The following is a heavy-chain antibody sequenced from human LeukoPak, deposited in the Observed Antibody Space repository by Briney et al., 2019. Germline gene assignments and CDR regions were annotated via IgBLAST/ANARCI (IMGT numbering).Heavy chain of an antibody. CDR1: GFTFSSYW. CDR3: ARESSGIAATDKIDF. J-gene: IGHJ4*02. Sequence: GSLRLSCAVSGFTFSSYWMSWVRQAPGKGLEWVANINQDGSEKYYVDSVKGRFTISRDNAKNSLFLQMSSLRVEDTAVYYCARESSGIAATDKIDFWGQGTLVTVSS. D-gene: IGHD6-13*01. V-gene: IGHV3-7*01. CDR2: INQDGSEK.